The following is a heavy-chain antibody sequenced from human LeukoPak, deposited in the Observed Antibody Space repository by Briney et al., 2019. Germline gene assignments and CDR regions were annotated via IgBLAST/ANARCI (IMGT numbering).Heavy chain of an antibody. D-gene: IGHD5-24*01. CDR1: GFTVSSNY. Sequence: GGSLRLSCAASGFTVSSNYMCWVRQAPGKGLEWVSVIYSGGGTYYADSVKGRFTISRDNSKNTLYLQMNSLRADDTAVYYCVKSAGKDGYRDVLDIWGQGTVVTVSS. J-gene: IGHJ3*02. CDR3: VKSAGKDGYRDVLDI. CDR2: IYSGGGT. V-gene: IGHV3-53*01.